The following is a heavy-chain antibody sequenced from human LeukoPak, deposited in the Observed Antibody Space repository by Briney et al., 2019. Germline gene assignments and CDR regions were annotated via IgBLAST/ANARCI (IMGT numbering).Heavy chain of an antibody. CDR3: ARARGDYYPAVFDY. V-gene: IGHV4-59*11. J-gene: IGHJ4*02. CDR1: GGSISSHY. D-gene: IGHD4-17*01. CDR2: IYYSGST. Sequence: SETLSPTCTVSGGSISSHYWSWIRQPPGKGLEWIGYIYYSGSTNYNPSLKSRVTISVDTSKNQFSLKLSSVTAADTAVYYCARARGDYYPAVFDYWGQGTLVTVS.